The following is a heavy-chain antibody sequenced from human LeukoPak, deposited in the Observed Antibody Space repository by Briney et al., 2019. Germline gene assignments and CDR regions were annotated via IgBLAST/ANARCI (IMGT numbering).Heavy chain of an antibody. J-gene: IGHJ4*02. CDR3: ARARGYYYGSGTYDY. D-gene: IGHD3-10*01. V-gene: IGHV4-59*01. CDR1: GGSISGYY. Sequence: SETLSLTCTVSGGSISGYYWSWIRQPPGKGLELIGHIYYTGTTKYNPSLKSRVTISVDTSKNQFSLKLSSVTAADTAVYYCARARGYYYGSGTYDYWGQGTLVTVSS. CDR2: IYYTGTT.